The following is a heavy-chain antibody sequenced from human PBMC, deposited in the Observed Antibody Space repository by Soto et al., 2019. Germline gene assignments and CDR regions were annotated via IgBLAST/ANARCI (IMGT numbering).Heavy chain of an antibody. Sequence: GGSLRLSCAASGFTFSSYSMNWVRQAPGKGLEWVSSISSSSSYIYYADSVKGRFTISRDNAKNSLYLQMNSLRAEDTAVNYRARDVYPYDWGQFPGNDAFDIWGQVTTVTASS. CDR1: GFTFSSYS. D-gene: IGHD3-16*01. CDR2: ISSSSSYI. CDR3: ARDVYPYDWGQFPGNDAFDI. V-gene: IGHV3-21*01. J-gene: IGHJ3*02.